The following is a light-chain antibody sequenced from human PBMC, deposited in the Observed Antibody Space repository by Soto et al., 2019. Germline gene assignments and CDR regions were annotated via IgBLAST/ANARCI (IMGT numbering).Light chain of an antibody. Sequence: DLQRTQSPSILYASVGDTVNITCRASQSVSTWLAWYQQKPGNAPKVMIYKASTLQIGVPSRFSASGSGTEFTLTISSLQPDDFATDYCQQYNSYVYSFGRGTQRES. J-gene: IGKJ2*03. CDR3: QQYNSYVYS. CDR1: QSVSTW. V-gene: IGKV1-5*03. CDR2: KAS.